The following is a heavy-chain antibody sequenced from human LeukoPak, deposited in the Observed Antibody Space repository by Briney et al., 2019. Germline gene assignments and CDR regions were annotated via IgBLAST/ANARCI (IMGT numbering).Heavy chain of an antibody. CDR2: IYYSGST. D-gene: IGHD4-23*01. Sequence: SQTLSLTCTVSGGSISSGDYYWSWIRQPPGKGLEWIGYIYYSGSTYYNPSLKSRVTISVDTSKNQFSLKLSSVTAADTAVYYCAVSVGTKQPVDAFDIWGQGTMVTVSS. CDR3: AVSVGTKQPVDAFDI. V-gene: IGHV4-30-4*01. J-gene: IGHJ3*02. CDR1: GGSISSGDYY.